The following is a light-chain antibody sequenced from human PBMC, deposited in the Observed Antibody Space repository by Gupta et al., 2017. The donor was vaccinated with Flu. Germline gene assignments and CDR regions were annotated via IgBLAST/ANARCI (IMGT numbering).Light chain of an antibody. V-gene: IGKV1-39*01. CDR2: AAS. Sequence: DIQWAQAPSSLSASVGDRVTINRRTSEDVENYLNWYQQTPGKPPKLLIYAASKLQSGVPPRFSGGGSGTDFTLTINGLLAEDCGTYYCQQSFHTPFTFGPGTRVDVK. CDR3: QQSFHTPFT. J-gene: IGKJ3*01. CDR1: EDVENY.